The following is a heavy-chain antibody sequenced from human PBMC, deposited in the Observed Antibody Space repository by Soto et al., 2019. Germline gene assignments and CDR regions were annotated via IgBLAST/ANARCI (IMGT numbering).Heavy chain of an antibody. Sequence: QAQLEQSGAEVKKPGASVKVSCKASGYVFTSYDIDWVRQAPGQGLEWLGWMNANTGETGYAQKFQGRVAMTRDRSMSTAYMELRSLTSDYTAVYYCARGHSSGKYKHLPSVFQLWVQGSQVSVSS. CDR1: GYVFTSYD. V-gene: IGHV1-8*01. D-gene: IGHD3-22*01. J-gene: IGHJ1*01. CDR2: MNANTGET. CDR3: ARGHSSGKYKHLPSVFQL.